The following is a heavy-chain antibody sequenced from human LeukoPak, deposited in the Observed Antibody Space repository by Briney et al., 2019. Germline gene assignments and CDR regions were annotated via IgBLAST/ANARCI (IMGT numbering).Heavy chain of an antibody. J-gene: IGHJ4*02. CDR2: IYWDDDK. CDR3: AHRPYGDYGVAY. Sequence: SGPTLVKPTQTLTLTCTYSGFSLSTSGANVGWIRQPPGKALEWLALIYWDDDKRYSLSLKSRLTITKDTSKNQVVLTMTNMDPVDTATYYCAHRPYGDYGVAYWGQGTQVTVSS. CDR1: GFSLSTSGAN. V-gene: IGHV2-5*02. D-gene: IGHD4-17*01.